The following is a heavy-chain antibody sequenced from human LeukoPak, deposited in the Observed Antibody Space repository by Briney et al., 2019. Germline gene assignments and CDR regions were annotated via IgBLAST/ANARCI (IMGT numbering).Heavy chain of an antibody. CDR2: IKQDGSEK. J-gene: IGHJ4*02. D-gene: IGHD3-16*01. V-gene: IGHV3-7*03. CDR1: GLTFNNYA. CDR3: ARDGFGTGSN. Sequence: PGESLRLSCAASGLTFNNYAMSWVRQAPGKGLEWVANIKQDGSEKNYVDSVKGRFIISRDNAKNSLYLQMNTLRADDTAVYYCARDGFGTGSNWGQGTLVTVSS.